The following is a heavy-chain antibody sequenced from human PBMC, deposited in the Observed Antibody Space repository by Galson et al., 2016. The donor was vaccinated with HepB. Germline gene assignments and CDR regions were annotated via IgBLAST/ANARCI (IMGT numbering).Heavy chain of an antibody. Sequence: SLRLSCAASGFIFSTYEMNWVRQAPGKGLEWVSCISNSGDSIYYADSVKGRFTISRDNAKNSLYLQMNSLRAEDTAVYYCARVGYNYGSGSYYNGDDWYCDLWGRGTLVIVSS. D-gene: IGHD3-10*01. J-gene: IGHJ2*01. CDR2: ISNSGDSI. CDR1: GFIFSTYE. V-gene: IGHV3-48*03. CDR3: ARVGYNYGSGSYYNGDDWYCDL.